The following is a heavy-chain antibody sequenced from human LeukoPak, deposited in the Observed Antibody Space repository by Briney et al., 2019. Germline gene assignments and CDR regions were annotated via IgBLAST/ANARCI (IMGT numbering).Heavy chain of an antibody. CDR1: GFTFSNYA. D-gene: IGHD3-10*01. Sequence: PGGSLRLSCAASGFTFSNYAMSWVRHAPGKGLEWVSVVTGSGGGTDYADSVKGRFTIPRDNSTNTHYLQMNSLRAEDTAVYYCAKGLGSGSGYFDYWGQGTLVTVSS. CDR3: AKGLGSGSGYFDY. CDR2: VTGSGGGT. J-gene: IGHJ4*02. V-gene: IGHV3-23*01.